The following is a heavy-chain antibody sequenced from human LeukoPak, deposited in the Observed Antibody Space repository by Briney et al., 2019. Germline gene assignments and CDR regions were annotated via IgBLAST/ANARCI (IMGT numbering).Heavy chain of an antibody. V-gene: IGHV3-7*04. CDR2: IKEDGSEK. Sequence: GGSLRLSCVVSGFTFSSYWMSWVRQAPGKGLEWVANIKEDGSEKYYVDSVKGRFTISRDNAKDSLYLQMNSLRAEDTALYYCARGARTFDYWGQGTLVTVSS. CDR3: ARGARTFDY. CDR1: GFTFSSYW. J-gene: IGHJ4*02. D-gene: IGHD1-26*01.